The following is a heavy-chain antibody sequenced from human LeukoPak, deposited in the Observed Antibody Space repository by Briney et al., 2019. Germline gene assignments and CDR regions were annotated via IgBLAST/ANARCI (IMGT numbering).Heavy chain of an antibody. J-gene: IGHJ5*02. Sequence: SETLSLTCAVSGYSISSGYYWGWIRQPPGKGLERIGSIYHSGSTYYNPSLKSRVTISVDTSKNQFSLKLSSVTAADTAVYYCARLTYGDYVWFDPWGQGTLVTVSS. CDR1: GYSISSGYY. CDR2: IYHSGST. CDR3: ARLTYGDYVWFDP. V-gene: IGHV4-38-2*01. D-gene: IGHD4-17*01.